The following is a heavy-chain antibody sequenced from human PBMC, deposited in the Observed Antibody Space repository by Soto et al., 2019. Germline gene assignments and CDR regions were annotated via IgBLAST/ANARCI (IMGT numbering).Heavy chain of an antibody. Sequence: GGSLRLSCAASGFTFSGYGMHWVRQAPGKGLEWVAVISYDGSNKYYADSVKGRFTISRDNSKNTLYLQMNSLRAEDTAVYYCAKSIGYCSSTSCYFEYYYYYYGMDVWGQGTTVTVSS. CDR1: GFTFSGYG. V-gene: IGHV3-30*18. CDR2: ISYDGSNK. D-gene: IGHD2-2*01. CDR3: AKSIGYCSSTSCYFEYYYYYYGMDV. J-gene: IGHJ6*02.